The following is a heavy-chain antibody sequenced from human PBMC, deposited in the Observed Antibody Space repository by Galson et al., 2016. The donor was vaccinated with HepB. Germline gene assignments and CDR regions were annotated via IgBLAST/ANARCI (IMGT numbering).Heavy chain of an antibody. CDR2: ISSRGTAI. D-gene: IGHD1-26*01. CDR3: ARSVAKWEPLEY. Sequence: SLRLSCAASGFSLSDYSVNWVRQAPGKGLEWLSYISSRGTAIYYVESAMGRFTISRDKAKNSVYLQMNRLRGDDTAVYCCARSVAKWEPLEYWGQGTLVTVSS. CDR1: GFSLSDYS. V-gene: IGHV3-48*03. J-gene: IGHJ4*02.